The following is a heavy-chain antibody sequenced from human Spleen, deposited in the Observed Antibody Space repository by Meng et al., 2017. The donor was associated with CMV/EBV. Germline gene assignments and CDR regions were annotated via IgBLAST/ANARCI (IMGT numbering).Heavy chain of an antibody. CDR2: IDHSGST. V-gene: IGHV4-34*01. CDR1: GGSFRGYC. J-gene: IGHJ6*02. D-gene: IGHD2-8*02. Sequence: SETLSLTCTLYGGSFRGYCWTWIRQSPGKGLEWIGEIDHSGSTHYNPSLKSRVTISVDTSKNQFSLNLTSVTAADTAVYYCARWRISGTGYYYFYYGMDVWGQGTTVTVSS. CDR3: ARWRISGTGYYYFYYGMDV.